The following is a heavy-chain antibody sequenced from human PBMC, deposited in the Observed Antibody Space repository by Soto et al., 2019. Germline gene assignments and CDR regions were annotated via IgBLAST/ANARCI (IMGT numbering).Heavy chain of an antibody. J-gene: IGHJ4*02. V-gene: IGHV1-69*13. CDR2: IIPIFGTA. D-gene: IGHD3-16*01. Sequence: SLKVSCEASGGAFSIYAISWVRQAPGQGLEWMGGIIPIFGTANYAQKFQGRVTITADESTSTAYMELSSLRSEDTAVYYCARDYDGFDYWGPGILVTVSS. CDR1: GGAFSIYA. CDR3: ARDYDGFDY.